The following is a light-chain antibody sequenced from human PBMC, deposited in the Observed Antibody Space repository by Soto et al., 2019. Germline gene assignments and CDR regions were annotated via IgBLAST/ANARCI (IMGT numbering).Light chain of an antibody. J-gene: IGKJ5*01. V-gene: IGKV3-11*01. CDR2: DAS. Sequence: IVLTQSPATLSLSPWERGTLSCRASQSVSSHLAWYQQKPGQAPRLLIYDASKRPTGIPARFSGSGSGTDFTLTISSLEPEDSAVYYCQQRSDRLPITFGQGTRLEIK. CDR1: QSVSSH. CDR3: QQRSDRLPIT.